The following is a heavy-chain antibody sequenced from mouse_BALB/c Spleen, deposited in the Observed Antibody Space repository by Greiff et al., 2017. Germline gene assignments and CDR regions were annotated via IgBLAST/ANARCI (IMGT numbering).Heavy chain of an antibody. CDR1: GFSLSTSGMG. CDR2: IYWDDDK. V-gene: IGHV8-12*01. Sequence: QVTLKVSGPGILQPSQTLSLSCSFSGFSLSTSGMGVSWIRQPSGKGLEWLAHIYWDDDKRYNPSLKSRLTSSKDTSRNQVFLKITSVDTADTATDYCARYYRYLYAMDYWGQGTSVTVSS. J-gene: IGHJ4*01. CDR3: ARYYRYLYAMDY. D-gene: IGHD2-14*01.